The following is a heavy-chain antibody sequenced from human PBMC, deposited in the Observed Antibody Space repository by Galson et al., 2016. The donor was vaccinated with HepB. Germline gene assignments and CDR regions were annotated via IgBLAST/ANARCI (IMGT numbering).Heavy chain of an antibody. CDR3: ARGIAARPGGY. Sequence: SVKVSCKASGYTFTSYAMHWVRQAPGQRLEWMGWINAGNGNTKYSQKFQGRVTITRDTSASTAYMELSSLRSEDTAVYYWARGIAARPGGYWGQGTRVTVSS. V-gene: IGHV1-3*01. J-gene: IGHJ4*02. CDR2: INAGNGNT. CDR1: GYTFTSYA. D-gene: IGHD6-6*01.